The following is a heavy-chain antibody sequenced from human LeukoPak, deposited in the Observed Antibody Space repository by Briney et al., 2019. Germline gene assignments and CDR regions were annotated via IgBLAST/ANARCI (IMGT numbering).Heavy chain of an antibody. CDR1: GYTFTSYG. J-gene: IGHJ3*02. V-gene: IGHV1-69*05. Sequence: ASVKVSCKASGYTFTSYGISWVRQAPGQGLEWMGGIIPIFGTANYAQKFQGRVTITTDESTSTAYMELSSLRSEDTAVYYCARDSGSHTGGAFDIWGQGTMVTVSS. D-gene: IGHD1-26*01. CDR2: IIPIFGTA. CDR3: ARDSGSHTGGAFDI.